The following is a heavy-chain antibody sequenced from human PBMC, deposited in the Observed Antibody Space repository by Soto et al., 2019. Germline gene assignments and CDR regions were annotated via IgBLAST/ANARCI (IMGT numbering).Heavy chain of an antibody. Sequence: PGESLKISCKGSGYSFTSYWIGWVRQMPGKGLEWMGIIYPGDSDTRYSPSFQGQVTISADKSISTAYLQWSSLKASDTAMYYCARQYYYGSGSQAPSYYYYGMDVWGQGTTVTVYS. CDR1: GYSFTSYW. V-gene: IGHV5-51*01. CDR3: ARQYYYGSGSQAPSYYYYGMDV. CDR2: IYPGDSDT. J-gene: IGHJ6*02. D-gene: IGHD3-10*01.